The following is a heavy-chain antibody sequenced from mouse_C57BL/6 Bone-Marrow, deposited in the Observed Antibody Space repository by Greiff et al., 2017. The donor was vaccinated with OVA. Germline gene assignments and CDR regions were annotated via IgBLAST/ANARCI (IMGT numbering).Heavy chain of an antibody. CDR3: AIGGTAQTSWFAY. Sequence: QVQLQQPGAELVRPGSSVKLSCKASGYTFTSYWMHWVKQRPIQGLEWIGNIDPSDSETHYNQKFKDKATLTVDKSSSTAYMQLSSLTSEDSAVYYCAIGGTAQTSWFAYWGQGTLVTVSA. CDR2: IDPSDSET. CDR1: GYTFTSYW. V-gene: IGHV1-52*01. D-gene: IGHD3-2*02. J-gene: IGHJ3*01.